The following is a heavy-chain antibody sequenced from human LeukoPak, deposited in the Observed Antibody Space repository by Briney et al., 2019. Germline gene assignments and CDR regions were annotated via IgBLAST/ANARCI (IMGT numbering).Heavy chain of an antibody. V-gene: IGHV3-30*03. CDR2: MSYDGSNK. D-gene: IGHD2-21*01. Sequence: GRSLRLSCAASGFTFSSYGMHWVRQAPGKGLEWVAVMSYDGSNKYYADSVKGRFTISRDNAKNSLSLQMNSLRGEDTAVYYCARIDIGLVRDWGQGTLVTVSS. CDR1: GFTFSSYG. J-gene: IGHJ4*02. CDR3: ARIDIGLVRD.